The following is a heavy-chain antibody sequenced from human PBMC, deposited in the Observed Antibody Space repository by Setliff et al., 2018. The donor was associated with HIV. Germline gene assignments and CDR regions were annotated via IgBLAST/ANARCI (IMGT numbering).Heavy chain of an antibody. CDR2: IYHSGST. Sequence: PSETLSFTCTVSGGSISSNSYSWGWIRQPPGKGLEWIGSIYHSGSTYNNPSLKSRVTISVDTSKNQFSLKLTSVTAADTAVYYCARTAIDYYESSGYYHDAFDTWGRGSMVTVSS. CDR1: GGSISSNSYS. CDR3: ARTAIDYYESSGYYHDAFDT. V-gene: IGHV4-39*01. J-gene: IGHJ3*02. D-gene: IGHD3-22*01.